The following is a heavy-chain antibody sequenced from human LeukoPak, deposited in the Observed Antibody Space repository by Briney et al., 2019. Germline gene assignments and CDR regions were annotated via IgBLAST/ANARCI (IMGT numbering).Heavy chain of an antibody. V-gene: IGHV3-48*03. J-gene: IGHJ4*02. D-gene: IGHD3-10*01. Sequence: PGGSLRLSCAASGFTFSRYEMNWVRQAPGKGLEWVSYISSSGSTIYYADSVKGRFTISRDNAKNSLYLQMNSLRAEDTAAYYCARGKYYSWYYFDYWGQGTLVTVSS. CDR1: GFTFSRYE. CDR2: ISSSGSTI. CDR3: ARGKYYSWYYFDY.